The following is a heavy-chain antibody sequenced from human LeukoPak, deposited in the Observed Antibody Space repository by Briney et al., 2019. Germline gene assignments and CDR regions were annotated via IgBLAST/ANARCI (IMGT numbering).Heavy chain of an antibody. CDR2: ITPNSGAT. D-gene: IGHD4-23*01. Sequence: EASVKVSCKASGYTFTDYHLHWVRVAPGQGLEWMGCITPNSGATYYAQKFQGRVTMTRDTSINTAFMELSRLTSDDTAVYFCARVYGGNYYYYYYYIDVCGKGTTVTVSS. CDR1: GYTFTDYH. J-gene: IGHJ6*03. V-gene: IGHV1-2*02. CDR3: ARVYGGNYYYYYYYIDV.